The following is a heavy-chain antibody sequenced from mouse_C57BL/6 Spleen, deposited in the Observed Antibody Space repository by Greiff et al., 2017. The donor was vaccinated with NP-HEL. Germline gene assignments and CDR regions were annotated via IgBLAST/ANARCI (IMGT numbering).Heavy chain of an antibody. CDR1: GYTFTSYW. Sequence: QVQLQQPGAELVMPGASVKLSCKASGYTFTSYWMHWVKQRPGQGLEWIGEIDPSDSYTNYNQKFKGKSTLTVDKSSSTAYMQLSSLTSEDSAVYYWVRSPLRLDAMGYWGQGTTVTVSS. CDR2: IDPSDSYT. J-gene: IGHJ4*01. V-gene: IGHV1-69*01. CDR3: VRSPLRLDAMGY. D-gene: IGHD1-2*01.